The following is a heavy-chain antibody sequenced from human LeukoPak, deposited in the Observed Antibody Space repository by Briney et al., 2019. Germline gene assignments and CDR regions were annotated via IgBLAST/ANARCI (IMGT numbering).Heavy chain of an antibody. J-gene: IGHJ4*02. CDR3: ARVVVAATAFDY. D-gene: IGHD2-15*01. CDR1: GFTFSSYA. CDR2: ISGSGGST. V-gene: IGHV3-23*01. Sequence: GGSLRLSCAASGFTFSSYAMSWVRQAPGKGLEWVSAISGSGGSTYYADSVKGRFTISRDNSKNTLYLQMSSLRAEDTAVYYCARVVVAATAFDYWGQGTLVTVSS.